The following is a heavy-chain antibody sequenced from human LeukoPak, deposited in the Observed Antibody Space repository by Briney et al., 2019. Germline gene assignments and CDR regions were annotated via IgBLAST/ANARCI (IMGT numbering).Heavy chain of an antibody. D-gene: IGHD6-25*01. CDR3: ARVAGK. CDR2: ISYDGSNK. V-gene: IGHV3-30*04. CDR1: GFTFSSYA. J-gene: IGHJ4*02. Sequence: GGSLRLSCAASGFTFSSYAMLWVRQAPGKGLEWVAVISYDGSNKYYADSVKGRFTISRDNSKNTLYLQMNSLRAEDTAVYYCARVAGKWGQGTLVTVSS.